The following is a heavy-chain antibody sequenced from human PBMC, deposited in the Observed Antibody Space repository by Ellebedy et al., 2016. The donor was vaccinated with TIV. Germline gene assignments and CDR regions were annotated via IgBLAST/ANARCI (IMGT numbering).Heavy chain of an antibody. CDR1: GASISTFSDF. V-gene: IGHV4-39*01. CDR2: LYYSRSA. D-gene: IGHD6-13*01. Sequence: MPSETLSLTCTVSGASISTFSDFWGWIRQPPGKGLEWIGSLYYSRSAYYNPSLKSRVTISVDRSKNQFSLNVTSVTAADTAVYYCARGGAAGSSDYYYGMDVWGQGTTVTVSS. CDR3: ARGGAAGSSDYYYGMDV. J-gene: IGHJ6*02.